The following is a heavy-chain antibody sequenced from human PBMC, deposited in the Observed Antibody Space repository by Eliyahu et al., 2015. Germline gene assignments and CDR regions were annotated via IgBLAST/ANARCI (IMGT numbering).Heavy chain of an antibody. CDR1: GFTVSSNY. Sequence: AASGFTVSSNYMSWVRQAPGKGLEWLSVMYNGGATYYADSVKGRFTISRDNSKNTLYLQMNSLRADDTAVYYCARDLGAYKRAFDYWGQSTLVTVSS. V-gene: IGHV3-53*01. J-gene: IGHJ4*02. CDR2: MYNGGAT. CDR3: ARDLGAYKRAFDY. D-gene: IGHD3-16*01.